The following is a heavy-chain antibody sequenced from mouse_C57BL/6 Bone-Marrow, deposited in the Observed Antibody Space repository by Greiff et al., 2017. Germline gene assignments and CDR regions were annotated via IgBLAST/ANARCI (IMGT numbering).Heavy chain of an antibody. V-gene: IGHV1-31*01. CDR1: GYSFTGYY. D-gene: IGHD2-1*01. J-gene: IGHJ4*01. CDR3: ARGRGNYYSYYAMDY. Sequence: EVKLVESGPELVKPGASVKISCKASGYSFTGYYMHWVKQSHGNILDWIGYIYPYNGVSSYNQKFKGKATLTVDKSSSTAYMELRSLTSEDSAVYYCARGRGNYYSYYAMDYWGQGTSVTVSS. CDR2: IYPYNGVS.